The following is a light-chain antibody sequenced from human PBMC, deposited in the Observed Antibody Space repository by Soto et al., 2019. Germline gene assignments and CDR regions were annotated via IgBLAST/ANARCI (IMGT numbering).Light chain of an antibody. CDR3: QQTYSTPLT. J-gene: IGKJ4*01. CDR1: QSISAY. Sequence: DIQMTQSPSSLSASVGDRVTITCRASQSISAYLNWFQHKPGRAPKLLIYGATSLQSGVPSRFSGSGSGTDFTLTIRSLHPEDFAAYYCQQTYSTPLTFGGGTKLEIK. V-gene: IGKV1-39*01. CDR2: GAT.